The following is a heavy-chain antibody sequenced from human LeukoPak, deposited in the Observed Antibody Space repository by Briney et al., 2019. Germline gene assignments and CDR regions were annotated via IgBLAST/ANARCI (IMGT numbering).Heavy chain of an antibody. J-gene: IGHJ6*02. Sequence: GGSLRLSCAVSGFSFSDHNMNWVRQAPGKGLEWVASISSRSNYIYYADSLKGRVTVSRDNARNSLFLQMTSLRAEDTAVYYCARDIMVMTYYYYYGMDVWGQGTTVTVPS. V-gene: IGHV3-21*01. CDR3: ARDIMVMTYYYYYGMDV. D-gene: IGHD2-21*02. CDR2: ISSRSNYI. CDR1: GFSFSDHN.